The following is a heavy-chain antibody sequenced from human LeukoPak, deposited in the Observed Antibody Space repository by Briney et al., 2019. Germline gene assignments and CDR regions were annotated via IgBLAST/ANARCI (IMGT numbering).Heavy chain of an antibody. V-gene: IGHV1-2*02. CDR1: GYTFTGYY. CDR2: IKSNSGDT. D-gene: IGHD3-22*01. Sequence: GASVKVSCKVSGYTFTGYYMHWVRQAPGQGLEWMGWIKSNSGDTNYAQKFQGRVTMTRDTSISTAYMELSRLRSDGTAIYYCARVSRFYYDSSGDFDYWGQGTLVTVSS. J-gene: IGHJ4*02. CDR3: ARVSRFYYDSSGDFDY.